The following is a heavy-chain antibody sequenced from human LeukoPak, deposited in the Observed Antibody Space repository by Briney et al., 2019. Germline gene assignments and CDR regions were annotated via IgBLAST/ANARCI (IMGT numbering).Heavy chain of an antibody. V-gene: IGHV3-30*02. D-gene: IGHD1/OR15-1a*01. Sequence: PGGSLRLSCAASGFTFSNYGMHWVRQAPGKGLEWVAFIRYDGSNKYYADSVKGRFTISRDNSKNTLYLQMNSLRAEDTAVYYCAKDFRTNIYYFDYWGQGTLVTVSS. CDR2: IRYDGSNK. J-gene: IGHJ4*02. CDR1: GFTFSNYG. CDR3: AKDFRTNIYYFDY.